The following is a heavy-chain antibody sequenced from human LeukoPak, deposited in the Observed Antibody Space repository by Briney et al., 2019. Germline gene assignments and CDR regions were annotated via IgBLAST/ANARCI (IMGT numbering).Heavy chain of an antibody. D-gene: IGHD3-22*01. J-gene: IGHJ4*02. CDR3: ATIPRHDYDSSGYYYFDY. CDR1: GYTLTELS. V-gene: IGHV1-24*01. Sequence: GASVKVSRKVSGYTLTELSMHWVRQAPGKGLEWMGGFDPEDGETIYAQKFQGRVTMTEDTSTDTAYMELSSLRSEDTAVYYCATIPRHDYDSSGYYYFDYWGQGTLLTVSS. CDR2: FDPEDGET.